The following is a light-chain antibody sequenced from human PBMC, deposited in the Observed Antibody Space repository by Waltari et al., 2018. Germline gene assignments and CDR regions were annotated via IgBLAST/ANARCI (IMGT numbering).Light chain of an antibody. J-gene: IGLJ3*02. V-gene: IGLV1-44*01. CDR3: AAWDDSLNGHWV. Sequence: QSMLTQPPSASGTPGQGVNISCSGGSSNIGSNVVNWYKQLPGKAPKLLIYRSDQRPSGVPYRFSGSKSGTSASLAISGLQSEDEADYYCAAWDDSLNGHWVFGGGTKVTVL. CDR2: RSD. CDR1: SSNIGSNV.